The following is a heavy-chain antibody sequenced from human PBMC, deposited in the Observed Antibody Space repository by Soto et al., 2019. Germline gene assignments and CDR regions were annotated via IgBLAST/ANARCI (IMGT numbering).Heavy chain of an antibody. CDR3: ASNRDGYNYDYYYGMDV. V-gene: IGHV1-69*01. D-gene: IGHD5-12*01. Sequence: QVQLVQSGAEVKKPGSSVKVSCKASGGTFSSYAISWVRQAPGRGLEWLGGIIPIVGTANYAQKFQGRVTITADESTSTAYMELSSLRSEDTAVYYCASNRDGYNYDYYYGMDVWGQGTTVTVSS. CDR1: GGTFSSYA. CDR2: IIPIVGTA. J-gene: IGHJ6*02.